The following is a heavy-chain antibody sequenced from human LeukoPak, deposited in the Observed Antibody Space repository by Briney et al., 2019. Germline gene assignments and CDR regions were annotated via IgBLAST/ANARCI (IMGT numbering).Heavy chain of an antibody. Sequence: SETLSLTCTVSGGSISSYYWSWIRQPPGKGLEWIGYIYYSGSTNYNPSLKSRVTISVDTPKNQFSLKLSSVTAADTAVYYCARGDFENYYDSSGLWGQGTLVTVSS. CDR2: IYYSGST. J-gene: IGHJ4*02. V-gene: IGHV4-59*01. D-gene: IGHD3-22*01. CDR3: ARGDFENYYDSSGL. CDR1: GGSISSYY.